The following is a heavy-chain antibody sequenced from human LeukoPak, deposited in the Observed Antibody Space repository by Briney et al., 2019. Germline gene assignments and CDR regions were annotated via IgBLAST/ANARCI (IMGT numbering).Heavy chain of an antibody. V-gene: IGHV4-34*01. D-gene: IGHD3-10*01. CDR1: GGSFSGYY. CDR3: ARVHLSRITMVRGVITPLRTLAY. J-gene: IGHJ4*02. CDR2: INHSGST. Sequence: SETLSLTCAVYGGSFSGYYWSWIRQPPGKGLEWIGEINHSGSTNYNPSLKSRVTISVDTSKNQFSLKLSSVTAADTAVYYCARVHLSRITMVRGVITPLRTLAYWGQGTLVTVSS.